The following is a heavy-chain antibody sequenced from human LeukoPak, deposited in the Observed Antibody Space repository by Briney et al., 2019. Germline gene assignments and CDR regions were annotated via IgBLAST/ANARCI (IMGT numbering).Heavy chain of an antibody. CDR2: VDPEDGET. Sequence: ASVKVSCKVSGYTFTNYYMHWVQQAPGKGLEWMGIVDPEDGETIYAEKFQGRVTITADTSTDTAYMELSSLRSEDTAVYYCASTPGIAVAGYSTWGQGTLVTVSS. D-gene: IGHD6-19*01. CDR3: ASTPGIAVAGYST. J-gene: IGHJ5*02. CDR1: GYTFTNYY. V-gene: IGHV1-69-2*01.